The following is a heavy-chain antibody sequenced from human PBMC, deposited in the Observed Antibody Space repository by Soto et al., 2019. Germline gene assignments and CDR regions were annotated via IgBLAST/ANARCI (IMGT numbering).Heavy chain of an antibody. CDR2: IYWDDDK. V-gene: IGHV2-5*02. J-gene: IGHJ4*02. CDR3: AHRRGSGSYYGDFDY. D-gene: IGHD1-26*01. Sequence: QITLKESGPTLVKPTQTLTLTCTFSGFSLSTSGVGVGWIRQPPGKALEWLALIYWDDDKRYSPSLKSRLTITKDTSKNQVVPTMTNMDPVDTATYYCAHRRGSGSYYGDFDYWGQGTLVTVSS. CDR1: GFSLSTSGVG.